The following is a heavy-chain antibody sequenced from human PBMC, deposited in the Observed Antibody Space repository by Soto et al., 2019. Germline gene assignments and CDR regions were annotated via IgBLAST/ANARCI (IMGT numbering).Heavy chain of an antibody. V-gene: IGHV4-39*01. CDR1: DDSISSSSYY. CDR3: ARPSRDGYSWFDP. J-gene: IGHJ5*02. CDR2: IYYSGST. Sequence: SETLSLTCTVSDDSISSSSYYWGWFRQPPGKGLEWIGSIYYSGSTFYNPSLKSRVTISVDTSKNQFSLKLTSVTAADTAVYYCARPSRDGYSWFDPWGQGTLVTVS. D-gene: IGHD4-4*01.